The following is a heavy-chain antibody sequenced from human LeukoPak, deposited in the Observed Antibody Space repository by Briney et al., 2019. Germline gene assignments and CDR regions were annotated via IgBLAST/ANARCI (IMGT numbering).Heavy chain of an antibody. J-gene: IGHJ4*02. CDR2: IYHSGST. D-gene: IGHD4-17*01. Sequence: SETLSLTCTVSGYSISSGYYWGWIRQPPGEGLEWIGSIYHSGSTYYNPSLKSRVTISVDTSKNQFSLKLSSVTAADTAVYYCAREENGDSRFDYWGQGTLVTVSS. CDR1: GYSISSGYY. V-gene: IGHV4-38-2*02. CDR3: AREENGDSRFDY.